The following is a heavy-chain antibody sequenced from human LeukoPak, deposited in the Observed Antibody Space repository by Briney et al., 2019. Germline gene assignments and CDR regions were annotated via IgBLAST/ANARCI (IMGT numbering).Heavy chain of an antibody. Sequence: PSQTLSLTCTVSGGSISSGSYYWSWIRQPAGKGLEWIGRIYTSGSTNYNPSLKSRVTISVDTSKNQFSLKLSSVTAADTAVYYCARERWVDASDIWGQGTMVTVSS. D-gene: IGHD5-24*01. J-gene: IGHJ3*02. CDR2: IYTSGST. CDR3: ARERWVDASDI. V-gene: IGHV4-61*02. CDR1: GGSISSGSYY.